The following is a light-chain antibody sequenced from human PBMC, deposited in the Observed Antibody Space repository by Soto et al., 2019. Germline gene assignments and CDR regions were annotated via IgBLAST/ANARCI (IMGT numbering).Light chain of an antibody. V-gene: IGKV3-11*01. CDR1: QSVDSS. Sequence: PGDRATLSCRASQSVDSSLAWYQQKPGQAPRLVIYDASNRATGIPARFSGSGSGTDFTLTISSLEPEDFAVYYCQQRKSWPPITFGGGTTVEIK. CDR2: DAS. J-gene: IGKJ4*01. CDR3: QQRKSWPPIT.